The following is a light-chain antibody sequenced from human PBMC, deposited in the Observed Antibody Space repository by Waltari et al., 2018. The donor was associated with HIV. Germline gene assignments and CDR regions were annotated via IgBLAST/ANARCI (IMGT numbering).Light chain of an antibody. Sequence: QSVLTQPPSVSGAPGQTVTISCTGTSSNLGTVYDLHWYQQLPGTAPQLLIYANINRPSGVPDRFSGSKSGSSASLAITGLQAEDEAHYYCQSFDSSLTTSGVIFGGGTKLTVL. CDR2: ANI. CDR1: SSNLGTVYD. J-gene: IGLJ2*01. CDR3: QSFDSSLTTSGVI. V-gene: IGLV1-40*01.